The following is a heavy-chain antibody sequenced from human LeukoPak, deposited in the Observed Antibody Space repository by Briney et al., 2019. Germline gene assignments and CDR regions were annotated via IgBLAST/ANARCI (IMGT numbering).Heavy chain of an antibody. CDR2: VSSGGDIT. CDR3: ARSQIAVAPPVSMDV. J-gene: IGHJ6*02. D-gene: IGHD6-19*01. V-gene: IGHV3-11*06. Sequence: GGSLRLSCAASGFTFSDYYISWIRQAPGKGLEWLSIVSSGGDITTYADSVKGRFTISRDNAKNSLYLQMNSLRAEDTAVYYCARSQIAVAPPVSMDVWGQGTTVTVSS. CDR1: GFTFSDYY.